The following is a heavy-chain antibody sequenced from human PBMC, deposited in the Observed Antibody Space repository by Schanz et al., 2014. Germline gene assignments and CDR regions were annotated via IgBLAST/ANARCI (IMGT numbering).Heavy chain of an antibody. V-gene: IGHV1-69*02. CDR3: AGTYCSSTSCYTGYYYMDV. D-gene: IGHD2-2*02. CDR2: FIPILDVG. J-gene: IGHJ6*03. Sequence: QLQLVQSGAEVKKPGSSVKVSCKSSGGTFSSYAISWVRQAPGQGLEWVGRFIPILDVGNYAQQFQGRVTFTADKSTSTAYMELTSLRSEDTAVYYCAGTYCSSTSCYTGYYYMDVWGKGTTVTVSS. CDR1: GGTFSSYA.